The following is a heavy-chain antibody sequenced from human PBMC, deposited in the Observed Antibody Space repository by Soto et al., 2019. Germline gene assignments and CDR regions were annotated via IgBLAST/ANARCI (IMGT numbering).Heavy chain of an antibody. V-gene: IGHV1-2*02. CDR2: ISPLSGVT. CDR3: AREFDSGDFGLDL. CDR1: GYTFTGYY. D-gene: IGHD4-17*01. J-gene: IGHJ6*02. Sequence: ASVKVSCKASGYTFTGYYIHWVRQAPGQGLEWMGWISPLSGVTNYAQRFQGRVTFTTDTSVNTAYMELRWLRAGDMALYFCAREFDSGDFGLDLWGQGTTVTVYS.